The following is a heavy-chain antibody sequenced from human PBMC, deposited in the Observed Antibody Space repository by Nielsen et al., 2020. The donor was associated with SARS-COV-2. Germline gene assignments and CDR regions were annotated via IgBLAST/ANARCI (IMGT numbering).Heavy chain of an antibody. D-gene: IGHD6-13*01. CDR1: TFDDYA. V-gene: IGHV4-30-4*08. Sequence: TFDDYAMHWIRQPPGKGLEWIGYSYYSGSTYYNPSLKSRVTISIDTSKNQLSLRVKSVTAADTAVYYCASSSSWYGWFDPWGQGTLVTVSS. CDR3: ASSSSWYGWFDP. CDR2: SYYSGST. J-gene: IGHJ5*02.